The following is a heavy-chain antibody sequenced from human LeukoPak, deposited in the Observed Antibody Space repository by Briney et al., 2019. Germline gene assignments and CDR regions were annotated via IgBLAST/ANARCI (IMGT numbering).Heavy chain of an antibody. CDR3: TTDRDQLLSEDGFDY. V-gene: IGHV3-15*01. CDR2: IKSKTDGGTT. J-gene: IGHJ6*04. D-gene: IGHD2-2*01. CDR1: GFTFSNAW. Sequence: GGSLRLSCAASGFTFSNAWMSWVRQAPGKGLEWVGRIKSKTDGGTTDYAAPVKGRFTISRDDSKNTLYLQMNSLKTEDTAVYYCTTDRDQLLSEDGFDYWGKGTTVTVSS.